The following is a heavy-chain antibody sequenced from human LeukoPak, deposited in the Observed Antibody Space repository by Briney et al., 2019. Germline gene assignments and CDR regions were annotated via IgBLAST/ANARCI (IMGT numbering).Heavy chain of an antibody. Sequence: PGGSLRLSCSASGFTFGSYAMHWVRQAPGKGLEYVSAISSNGGSTYYADSVKGRFTISRDNSKNTLYLQTSSLRAEDTAVYYCVKDSDRWEPDYDSSGYSSLGGQGTLVTVSS. CDR1: GFTFGSYA. V-gene: IGHV3-64D*06. CDR2: ISSNGGST. CDR3: VKDSDRWEPDYDSSGYSSL. J-gene: IGHJ4*02. D-gene: IGHD3-22*01.